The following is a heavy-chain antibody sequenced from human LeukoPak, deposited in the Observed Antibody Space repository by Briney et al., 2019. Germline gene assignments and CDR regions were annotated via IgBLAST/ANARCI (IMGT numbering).Heavy chain of an antibody. D-gene: IGHD1-26*01. V-gene: IGHV4-59*01. J-gene: IGHJ4*02. Sequence: ASETLSLTCTVSGGSISSYYWSWVRQPPGKGLEWIGYIYYSGSTNYNPSLKSRVTMSVDTSKNQFSLKLSSVTAADTAVYYCVRGGIAGTTARIPLFDYWGQGTLVTVSS. CDR1: GGSISSYY. CDR2: IYYSGST. CDR3: VRGGIAGTTARIPLFDY.